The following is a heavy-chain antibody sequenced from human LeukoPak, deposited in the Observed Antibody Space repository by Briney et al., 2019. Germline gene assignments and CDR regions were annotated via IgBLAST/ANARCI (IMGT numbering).Heavy chain of an antibody. D-gene: IGHD2-2*01. Sequence: PGGSLGLSCAASGLTFSIYAMHWVRQAPGKGLEWVAVISYDGSNKYYADSVKGRFTISRDSSKNTVFLQMNSLRVEDTAVYYCARSYCSSTSCPLRGGYYYYGMDVWGQGTTVTVSS. CDR3: ARSYCSSTSCPLRGGYYYYGMDV. J-gene: IGHJ6*02. CDR1: GLTFSIYA. CDR2: ISYDGSNK. V-gene: IGHV3-30-3*01.